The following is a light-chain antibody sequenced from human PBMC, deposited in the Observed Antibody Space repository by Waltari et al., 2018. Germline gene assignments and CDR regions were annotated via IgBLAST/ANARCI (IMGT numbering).Light chain of an antibody. CDR3: QQTYSSPYT. CDR1: QTITSY. CDR2: AAS. Sequence: DIQMTQCPASLSASVGARGTITCRSSQTITSYLNWYQHRPGKPPQLLIFAASRLQNGVPSRFSGSGSGTTFSLTISNVQPEDFATYFCQQTYSSPYTFGQGTKVDIQ. J-gene: IGKJ2*01. V-gene: IGKV1-39*01.